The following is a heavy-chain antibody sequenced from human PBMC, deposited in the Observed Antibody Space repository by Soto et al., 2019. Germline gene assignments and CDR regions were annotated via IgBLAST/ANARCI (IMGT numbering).Heavy chain of an antibody. J-gene: IGHJ4*02. CDR2: FDPEDGET. CDR1: GYTLTELS. D-gene: IGHD3-10*01. Sequence: ASVKVSCKVSGYTLTELSMHWVRQAPGKGLEWMGGFDPEDGETIYAQKFQGRVTMTEDTSTDTAYMELSSLRSEDTAVYYCATEMGYGSGSYFPFDYWGQGTLVTVS. V-gene: IGHV1-24*01. CDR3: ATEMGYGSGSYFPFDY.